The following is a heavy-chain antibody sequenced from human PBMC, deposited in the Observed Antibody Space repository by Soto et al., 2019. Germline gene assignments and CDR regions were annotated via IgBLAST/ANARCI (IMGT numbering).Heavy chain of an antibody. D-gene: IGHD1-1*01. Sequence: PSETLSLGCTVSGGSIRSSTYQWGWILQPPGRGLEWIGSAYYSESTYYNPSLKSRVAVSVDTSKNQFSLKVTSVTAADTATYYCVKSGDNYNLLDYWGQGTPVTVSS. J-gene: IGHJ4*02. CDR1: GGSIRSSTYQ. V-gene: IGHV4-39*01. CDR3: VKSGDNYNLLDY. CDR2: AYYSEST.